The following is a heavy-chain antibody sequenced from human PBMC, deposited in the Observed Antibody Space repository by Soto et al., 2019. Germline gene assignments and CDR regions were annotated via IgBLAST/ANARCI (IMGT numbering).Heavy chain of an antibody. J-gene: IGHJ5*02. CDR3: ARVPGP. D-gene: IGHD7-27*01. Sequence: SETLSLTCAVSGGSISSGDYSWSWIRQPPGKGLEWIGYIYLIGSTYYSPSLKSRVTISIDRSKNQFSLNLSSVTAADTAVYYCARVPGPWGQGTLVTVSS. V-gene: IGHV4-30-2*01. CDR2: IYLIGST. CDR1: GGSISSGDYS.